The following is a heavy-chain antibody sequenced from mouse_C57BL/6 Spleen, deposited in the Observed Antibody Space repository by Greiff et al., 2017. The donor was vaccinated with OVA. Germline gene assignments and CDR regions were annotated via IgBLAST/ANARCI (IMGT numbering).Heavy chain of an antibody. CDR1: GFSLTSYG. Sequence: QVQLQQSGPGLVQPSQCLSITCTVSGFSLTSYGVHWVRQSPGKGLEWLGVIWSGGSTDYNAAFISRLGIRKDTSKSQVFFKKNSLQADDTAIYYCARKKDEGYSYAMDYWGQGTSVTVSS. J-gene: IGHJ4*01. CDR3: ARKKDEGYSYAMDY. CDR2: IWSGGST. V-gene: IGHV2-2*01.